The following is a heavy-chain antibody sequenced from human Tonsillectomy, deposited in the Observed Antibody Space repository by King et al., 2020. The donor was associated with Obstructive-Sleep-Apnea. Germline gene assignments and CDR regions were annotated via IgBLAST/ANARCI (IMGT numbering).Heavy chain of an antibody. CDR3: ARDFYDYVWGTYHIDY. V-gene: IGHV4-30-4*01. CDR1: GGSISSGDYY. CDR2: IYYSGST. D-gene: IGHD3-16*02. Sequence: GQLQESGPGLVKPSPTLSLTCTVSGGSISSGDYYWSWIRPPPGQALEWVGYIYYSGSTYYNPSPKSRITISLDTSKNQFFLKLSSVTAADTAVYYCARDFYDYVWGTYHIDYWGQGTLVTVSS. J-gene: IGHJ4*02.